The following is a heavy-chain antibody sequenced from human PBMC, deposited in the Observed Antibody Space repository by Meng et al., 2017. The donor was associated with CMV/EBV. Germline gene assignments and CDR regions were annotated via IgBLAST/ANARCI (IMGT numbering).Heavy chain of an antibody. CDR1: GFTLSGHW. CDR3: ARGVREALGWEIGY. J-gene: IGHJ4*02. V-gene: IGHV3-74*03. CDR2: INPDGSDA. D-gene: IGHD1-26*01. Sequence: EVKLVESGGGLVQPGGCLRVSGAASGFTLSGHWMHWVRQAPGKGLLWVARINPDGSDATYADSVKGRFIISRDNAKNTLYLQMSSLRGDDTAVYYCARGVREALGWEIGYWGQGSLVTVYS.